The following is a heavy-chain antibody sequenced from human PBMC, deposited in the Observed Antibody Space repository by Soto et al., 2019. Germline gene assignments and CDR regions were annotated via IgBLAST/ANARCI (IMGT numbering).Heavy chain of an antibody. CDR1: SGSISSSNW. D-gene: IGHD1-20*01. CDR2: IYHSGST. CDR3: ARNNNPYYFDY. V-gene: IGHV4-4*02. Sequence: PSETLSLTCAVSSGSISSSNWWSWVRQPPGKGQEWIGEIYHSGSTNYNPSLKSRVTISVDKSKNQFSLKLTSVTAADTAVYYCARNNNPYYFDYWSQGTLVTVSS. J-gene: IGHJ4*02.